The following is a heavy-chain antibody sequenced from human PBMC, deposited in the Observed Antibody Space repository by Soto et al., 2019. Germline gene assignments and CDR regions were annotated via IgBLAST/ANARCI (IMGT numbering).Heavy chain of an antibody. CDR2: IYYSGST. J-gene: IGHJ3*02. D-gene: IGHD4-4*01. CDR1: GGSISSSSYY. CDR3: ARHNYLFSPTTVAFDI. Sequence: PSETLSLTCTVSGGSISSSSYYWGWIRQPPGKGLEWIGSIYYSGSTYYNPSLKSRVTISVDTSKNQFSLKLSSVTAADTAVYYCARHNYLFSPTTVAFDIWGQGTMVTVSS. V-gene: IGHV4-39*01.